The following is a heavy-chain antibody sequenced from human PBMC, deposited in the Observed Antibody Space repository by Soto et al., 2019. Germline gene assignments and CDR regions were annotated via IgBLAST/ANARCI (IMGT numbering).Heavy chain of an antibody. J-gene: IGHJ4*02. V-gene: IGHV4-39*01. CDR1: GGSLRSNSYY. CDR2: IYYDGST. CDR3: ARHPRDPQLEY. Sequence: PSETLSLTCTVSGGSLRSNSYYWAWVRQPPGKGLEWIGSIYYDGSTYYSPSLKSRVTIFADTSKTQFSLGLNSVTAADTAVYYCARHPRDPQLEYWGQGSLVTVS. D-gene: IGHD3-3*01.